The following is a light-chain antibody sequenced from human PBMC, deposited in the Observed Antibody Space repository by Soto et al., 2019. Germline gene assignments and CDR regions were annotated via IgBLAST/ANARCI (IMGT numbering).Light chain of an antibody. V-gene: IGLV1-40*01. J-gene: IGLJ1*01. Sequence: QSALTQPPSVSGAPGQRVTISCTGTSSNIGSGYDVHWYQHLPGTAPKLLIYGNTIRPSGVPDRFSGSKSGTSASLAITGLQAEDEADYYCQSYDRSLRGYVFGTGTKLTVL. CDR1: SSNIGSGYD. CDR2: GNT. CDR3: QSYDRSLRGYV.